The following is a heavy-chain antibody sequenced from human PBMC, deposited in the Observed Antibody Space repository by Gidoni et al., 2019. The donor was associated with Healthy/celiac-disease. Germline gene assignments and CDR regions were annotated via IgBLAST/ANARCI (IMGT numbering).Heavy chain of an antibody. D-gene: IGHD2-2*01. CDR3: ARAYCSSTSCPYAFDY. Sequence: EVQLVESGGGLVQPGGSLRLSCAASGVTVSSNYMSWVRQAPGKGLGWVSVIYSGGSTYYADSVKGRFTISRDNSKNTLYLQMNSLRAEDTAVYYCARAYCSSTSCPYAFDYWGQGTLVTVSS. CDR1: GVTVSSNY. V-gene: IGHV3-66*01. CDR2: IYSGGST. J-gene: IGHJ4*02.